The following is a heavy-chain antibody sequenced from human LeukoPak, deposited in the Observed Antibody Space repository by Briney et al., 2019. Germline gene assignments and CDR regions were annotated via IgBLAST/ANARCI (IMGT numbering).Heavy chain of an antibody. Sequence: GESLKISCKGSGYSFTSYWIGWVRQMPGKGLEWMGIIYPGDSDTRYSPSFQGQVTISADKSISTAYLQWSSLKASDTAMYYCARSPGNYYDSSGYSYYFDYWGQGTLVTVSS. V-gene: IGHV5-51*01. J-gene: IGHJ4*02. CDR1: GYSFTSYW. CDR3: ARSPGNYYDSSGYSYYFDY. D-gene: IGHD3-22*01. CDR2: IYPGDSDT.